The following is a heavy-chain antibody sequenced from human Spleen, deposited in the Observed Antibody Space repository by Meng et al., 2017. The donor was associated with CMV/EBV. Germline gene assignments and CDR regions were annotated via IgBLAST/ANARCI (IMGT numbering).Heavy chain of an antibody. J-gene: IGHJ6*02. Sequence: ASVKVSCKASGYTFTSYDVNWVRQATGQGPEWMGWMNPNSGNTGYAQKFQGRVTMTRNTSISTAYMELSSLRSEDTAVYYCARGGYCSSTSCYKPYYYYGMDVWGQGTTVTVSS. V-gene: IGHV1-8*01. D-gene: IGHD2-2*02. CDR1: GYTFTSYD. CDR2: MNPNSGNT. CDR3: ARGGYCSSTSCYKPYYYYGMDV.